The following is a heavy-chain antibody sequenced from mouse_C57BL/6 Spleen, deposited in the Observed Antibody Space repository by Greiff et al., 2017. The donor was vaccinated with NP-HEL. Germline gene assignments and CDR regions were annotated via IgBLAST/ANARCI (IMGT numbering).Heavy chain of an antibody. Sequence: EVKLVESGGGLVQPGGSLKLSCAASGFTFSDYYMYWVRQTPEKRLEWVAYISNGGGSTYYPDTVKGRFTISRDNAKNTLYLQMSRLKSEDTTMYYCARSGYDYDAAWFAYWGQGTLVTVSA. CDR1: GFTFSDYY. V-gene: IGHV5-12*01. J-gene: IGHJ3*01. CDR2: ISNGGGST. CDR3: ARSGYDYDAAWFAY. D-gene: IGHD2-4*01.